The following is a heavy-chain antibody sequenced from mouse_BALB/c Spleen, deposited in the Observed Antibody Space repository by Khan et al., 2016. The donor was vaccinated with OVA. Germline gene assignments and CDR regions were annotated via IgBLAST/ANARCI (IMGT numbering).Heavy chain of an antibody. J-gene: IGHJ3*01. CDR3: TRFGYLFAY. CDR1: GYTFTSYW. CDR2: IYPGNSDP. D-gene: IGHD2-2*01. V-gene: IGHV1-5*01. Sequence: EVQLQQSGTVLARPGTSVKMSCKASGYTFTSYWMHWVKQRPGQGLEWIGAIYPGNSDPSYNQKFKGKAKRNAATSTSTAYMEPSSLTNKDSSVYDCTRFGYLFAYWGQGTLVTVSA.